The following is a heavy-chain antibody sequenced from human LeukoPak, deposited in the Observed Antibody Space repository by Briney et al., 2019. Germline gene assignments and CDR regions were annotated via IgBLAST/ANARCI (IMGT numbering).Heavy chain of an antibody. V-gene: IGHV4-39*07. CDR1: GGSISSSSYY. D-gene: IGHD3-10*01. CDR3: ARSTTPFWGSGSYYSDY. Sequence: SETLSLTCTVSGGSISSSSYYWGWIRQPPGKGLEWIGSIYYSGSTYYNPSLKSRVTISVDTSKNQFSLKLSSVTAADTAVYYCARSTTPFWGSGSYYSDYWGQGTLVTVSS. J-gene: IGHJ4*02. CDR2: IYYSGST.